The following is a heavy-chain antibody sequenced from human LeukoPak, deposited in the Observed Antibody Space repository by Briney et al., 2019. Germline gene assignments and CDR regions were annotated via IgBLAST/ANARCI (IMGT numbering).Heavy chain of an antibody. Sequence: GASVKVSCKASGYTFTSYAMNWVRQAPGQGLEWMGWINTNTGNPTYAQGFTERFVFSLDTSVSTAYLQISSLKAEDTAVYYCARGGDSSGWYLFRWFDPWGQGTLVTVSS. CDR1: GYTFTSYA. D-gene: IGHD6-19*01. V-gene: IGHV7-4-1*02. CDR2: INTNTGNP. CDR3: ARGGDSSGWYLFRWFDP. J-gene: IGHJ5*02.